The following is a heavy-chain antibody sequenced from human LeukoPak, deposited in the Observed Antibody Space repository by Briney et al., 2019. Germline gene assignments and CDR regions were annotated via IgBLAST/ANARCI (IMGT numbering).Heavy chain of an antibody. CDR3: AKGIYSSGWSYFDY. CDR1: GFTFSNSS. Sequence: GGSLRLSCAASGFTFSNSSMSWVRQAPGKGLEWVSNLSGSGITTYYADSVKGRFTISRDNSKNTLYLQMNSLRAEDTAVYYCAKGIYSSGWSYFDYWGRGTLVTVSS. J-gene: IGHJ4*01. D-gene: IGHD6-19*01. CDR2: LSGSGITT. V-gene: IGHV3-23*01.